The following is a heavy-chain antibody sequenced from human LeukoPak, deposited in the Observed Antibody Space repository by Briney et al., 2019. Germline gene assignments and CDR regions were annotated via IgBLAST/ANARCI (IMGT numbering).Heavy chain of an antibody. D-gene: IGHD4-17*01. CDR1: GYTFTGYY. CDR3: ARALRRLQRYNWFDP. Sequence: ASVKVSCKASGYTFTGYYMHWVRQAPGQGLEWMGWINPNSGGTNYAQKFQGRVTMTRDTSISTAYMELSRLRSDDTAVYYCARALRRLQRYNWFDPWGQGTLVTVSS. J-gene: IGHJ5*02. CDR2: INPNSGGT. V-gene: IGHV1-2*02.